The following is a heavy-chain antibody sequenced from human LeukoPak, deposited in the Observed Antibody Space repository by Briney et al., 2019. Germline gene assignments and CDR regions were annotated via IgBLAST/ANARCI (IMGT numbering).Heavy chain of an antibody. D-gene: IGHD3-10*01. CDR2: IKQDGSEK. CDR1: GFIFSTYW. J-gene: IGHJ4*02. Sequence: GGSLRLSCAASGFIFSTYWMSWVRQAPGKGLEWVANIKQDGSEKYYVDSVKGRFTISRDNAKNSLYLQMNSLRAEDTAVYYCARDTSLTRFGRNDYWGQGTLVTVSS. CDR3: ARDTSLTRFGRNDY. V-gene: IGHV3-7*03.